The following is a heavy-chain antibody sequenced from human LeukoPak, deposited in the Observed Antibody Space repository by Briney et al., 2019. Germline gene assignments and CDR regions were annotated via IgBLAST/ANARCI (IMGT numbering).Heavy chain of an antibody. CDR2: IIPIFGTA. CDR1: GGTFSSYA. Sequence: SVKVSCKASGGTFSSYAISWVRQAPGQGLEWMGGIIPIFGTANYAQKFQGRVTITADESTSTAYMELSSLRSEDTAVYYCARPLSSYDFWSGYPKGDYYYYMDVWGKGTTVTVSS. CDR3: ARPLSSYDFWSGYPKGDYYYYMDV. J-gene: IGHJ6*03. D-gene: IGHD3-3*01. V-gene: IGHV1-69*01.